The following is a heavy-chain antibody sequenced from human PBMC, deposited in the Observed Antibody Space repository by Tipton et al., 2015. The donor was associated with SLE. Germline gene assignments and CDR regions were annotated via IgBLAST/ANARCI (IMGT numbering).Heavy chain of an antibody. CDR1: GGSFSGNY. Sequence: TLSLTCAVYGGSFSGNYWSWIRQPPGKGLEWIGEINHSGSTNYNPSLKSRVTISVDTSKNQFSLKLSSVTAADTAVYYCAREPVYYYYYMDVWGKGTTVTVSS. J-gene: IGHJ6*03. CDR3: AREPVYYYYYMDV. CDR2: INHSGST. V-gene: IGHV4-34*01.